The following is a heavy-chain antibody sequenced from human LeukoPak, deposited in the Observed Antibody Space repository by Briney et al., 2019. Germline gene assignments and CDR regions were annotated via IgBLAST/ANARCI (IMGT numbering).Heavy chain of an antibody. CDR1: GFTFSSYG. D-gene: IGHD5-12*01. J-gene: IGHJ4*02. V-gene: IGHV3-30*18. Sequence: GGSLRLSCAASGFTFSSYGMHWVRQAPGKGLEWVAVISYDGSNKYYADSVKGRFTISRDNSKNTLYLQMNSLRAEDTAVYYCAKSDSGYDSLLDYWGQGTLVTASS. CDR2: ISYDGSNK. CDR3: AKSDSGYDSLLDY.